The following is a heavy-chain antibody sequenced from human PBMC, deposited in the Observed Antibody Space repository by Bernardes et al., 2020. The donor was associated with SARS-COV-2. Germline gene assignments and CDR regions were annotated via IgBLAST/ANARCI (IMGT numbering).Heavy chain of an antibody. CDR3: ARDVGASGSLDY. V-gene: IGHV3-7*03. D-gene: IGHD3-10*01. CDR2: ARMDGTVK. CDR1: GFNFGAYY. Sequence: GGSLRLSCVGSGFNFGAYYISWVRQAPGKGLEWVGDARMDGTVKYFVDSVKGRFTISRDNAKNSLYLQMNSLRPEDTALYYCARDVGASGSLDYWGQGTLVTVSS. J-gene: IGHJ4*02.